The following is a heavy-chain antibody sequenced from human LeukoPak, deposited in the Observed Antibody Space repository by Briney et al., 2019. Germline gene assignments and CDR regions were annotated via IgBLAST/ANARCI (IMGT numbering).Heavy chain of an antibody. CDR1: GFTFNRYN. D-gene: IGHD5-18*01. Sequence: GGSLRLSCAASGFTFNRYNMNWVRRAPGKGLEWVSSISTSSSYIYYADSVRGRFTISRDNAKNSLYLQMNSLRAEDTAVYYCARVGYSYGRNYMDVWGKGTTVTVSS. CDR2: ISTSSSYI. J-gene: IGHJ6*03. CDR3: ARVGYSYGRNYMDV. V-gene: IGHV3-21*01.